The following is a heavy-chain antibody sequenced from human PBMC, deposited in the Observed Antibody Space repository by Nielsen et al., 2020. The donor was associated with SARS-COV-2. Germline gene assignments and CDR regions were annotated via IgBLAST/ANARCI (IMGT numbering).Heavy chain of an antibody. V-gene: IGHV3-30-3*01. CDR3: ARDLGSVAVAGTNYYGMDV. J-gene: IGHJ6*02. Sequence: PGKGLEWVATLSYDGSNEYYADSVKGRFTISRDNSKNTLYLQMNSLRAEDTAVYYCARDLGSVAVAGTNYYGMDVWGQGTTVTVSS. D-gene: IGHD6-19*01. CDR2: LSYDGSNE.